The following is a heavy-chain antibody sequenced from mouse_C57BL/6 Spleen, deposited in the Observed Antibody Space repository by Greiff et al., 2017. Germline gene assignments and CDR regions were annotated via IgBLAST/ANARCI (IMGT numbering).Heavy chain of an antibody. J-gene: IGHJ3*01. D-gene: IGHD2-5*01. V-gene: IGHV14-4*01. Sequence: VQLQQSGAELVRPGASVKLSCTASGFNIKDDYMHWVKQRPEQGLEWIGWIDPENGDTEYASKFQGKATITADTSSNTAYLQLSSLTSEDTAVYCCTTYSNGAWFAYWGQGTLVTVSA. CDR2: IDPENGDT. CDR1: GFNIKDDY. CDR3: TTYSNGAWFAY.